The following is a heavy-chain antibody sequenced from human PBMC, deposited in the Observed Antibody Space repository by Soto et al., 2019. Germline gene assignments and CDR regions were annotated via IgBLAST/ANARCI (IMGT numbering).Heavy chain of an antibody. V-gene: IGHV4-34*01. CDR1: GGSFSGYY. Sequence: SETLSLTCAVDGGSFSGYYWSLMRQPPGKGLEWIGEINHSGSTNYNPSLKSRVTISVDTSKNQFSLKLSSVTAADTAVYYCASRSRYSSSGFYYYGMDVWGQGTTVTVSS. CDR2: INHSGST. J-gene: IGHJ6*02. CDR3: ASRSRYSSSGFYYYGMDV. D-gene: IGHD6-13*01.